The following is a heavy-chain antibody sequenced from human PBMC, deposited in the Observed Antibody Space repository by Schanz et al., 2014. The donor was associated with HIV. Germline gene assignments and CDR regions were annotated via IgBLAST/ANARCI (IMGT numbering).Heavy chain of an antibody. CDR2: ISGYNGNT. CDR1: GYSFTNFD. CDR3: ARDSTDYYDSSGYQY. Sequence: VQLVQSRGEVKKPGASVKVSCKASGYSFTNFDVSWVRQAPGQGLEWMGWISGYNGNTNYAQNLQGRVTMTTDTFTSTAYMELRSLRSDETAVYYCARDSTDYYDSSGYQYWGQGTLVTVSS. J-gene: IGHJ4*02. V-gene: IGHV1-18*01. D-gene: IGHD3-22*01.